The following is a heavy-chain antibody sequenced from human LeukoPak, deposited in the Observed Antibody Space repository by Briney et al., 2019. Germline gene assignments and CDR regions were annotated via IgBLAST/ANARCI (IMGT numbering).Heavy chain of an antibody. CDR2: INPNSGGT. Sequence: ASVKVSCKASGYTFTGYYMHWVRQAPGQGLEWMGWINPNSGGTNYAQKFQGRVTMTRDTSISTAYMELSRLRSDGTAVYYCARAGCSSTSCYGEGYYYYYYGMDVWGQGTTVTVSS. D-gene: IGHD2-2*01. J-gene: IGHJ6*02. CDR3: ARAGCSSTSCYGEGYYYYYYGMDV. V-gene: IGHV1-2*02. CDR1: GYTFTGYY.